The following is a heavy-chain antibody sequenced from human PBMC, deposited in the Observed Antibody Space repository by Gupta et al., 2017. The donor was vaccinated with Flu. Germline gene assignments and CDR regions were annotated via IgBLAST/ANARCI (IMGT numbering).Heavy chain of an antibody. Sequence: QVRLVESGGSLVKPGVSITLFCDASGFTFSNHYIHWVRQMAGKGLEWVAYISGSGRIRRYAGSVEGRFSISRNNANNSVTLHMTNLGRGDSGVYFCARDLGLGYGPGTLDPWGQGTRVTVS. V-gene: IGHV3-11*01. D-gene: IGHD3-10*01. CDR3: ARDLGLGYGPGTLDP. CDR2: ISGSGRIR. J-gene: IGHJ4*02. CDR1: GFTFSNHY.